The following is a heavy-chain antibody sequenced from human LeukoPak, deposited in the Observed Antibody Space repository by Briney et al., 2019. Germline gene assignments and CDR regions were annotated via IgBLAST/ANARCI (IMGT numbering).Heavy chain of an antibody. D-gene: IGHD3-16*02. V-gene: IGHV3-74*01. CDR3: ARWDYVWGSYRHGYDY. CDR2: IKSDGSST. CDR1: GFTFSSYW. Sequence: PGGSLRLSCAASGFTFSSYWMHWVRHAPGKGLVWVSRIKSDGSSTNYADSVKGRFTISRDNAKNTLYLQMNSLRTEDTAVYYCARWDYVWGSYRHGYDYWGQGTLVTVSS. J-gene: IGHJ4*02.